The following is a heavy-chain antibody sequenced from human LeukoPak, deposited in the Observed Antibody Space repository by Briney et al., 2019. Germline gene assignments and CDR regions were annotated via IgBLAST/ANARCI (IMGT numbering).Heavy chain of an antibody. D-gene: IGHD3-22*01. CDR2: IIPIFGTA. V-gene: IGHV1-69*13. CDR1: GGTFSSYA. Sequence: ASVKVSCKASGGTFSSYAISWVRQAPGQGLEWMGGIIPIFGTANYAQKFQGGVTITSDESTSTAYMELSSLRSEDTAVYYCARNNIQYYYDSSGYYYFDYWGQGTLVTVSS. CDR3: ARNNIQYYYDSSGYYYFDY. J-gene: IGHJ4*02.